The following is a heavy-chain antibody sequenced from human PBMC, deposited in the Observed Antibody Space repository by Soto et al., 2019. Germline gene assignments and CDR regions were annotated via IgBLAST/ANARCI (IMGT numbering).Heavy chain of an antibody. CDR3: ARGRRGIAVAGTTYYFDY. V-gene: IGHV1-8*01. J-gene: IGHJ4*02. CDR1: GYTFTSYD. D-gene: IGHD6-19*01. CDR2: MNPNSGNT. Sequence: ASVKVSCKASGYTFTSYDINWVRQATGQGLEWMGWMNPNSGNTGYAQKNQGRVTMTRNTSISTAYMELSSLRSEDTALYYFARGRRGIAVAGTTYYFDYWGQGTLVTVSS.